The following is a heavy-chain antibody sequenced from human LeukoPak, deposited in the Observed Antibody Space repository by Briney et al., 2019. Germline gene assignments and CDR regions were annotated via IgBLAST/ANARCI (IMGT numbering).Heavy chain of an antibody. CDR2: IRYDGSNK. CDR3: AKDARSIGYCSSTSCYAGFSLDY. J-gene: IGHJ4*02. V-gene: IGHV3-30*02. D-gene: IGHD2-2*01. Sequence: PGGSLRLSCAASGFTFSSYGMHWVRQAPGKGLEWVAFIRYDGSNKYYADSVKGRFTISRDNSKNTLYLQMNSLRAEDTAVYYCAKDARSIGYCSSTSCYAGFSLDYWGQGTLVTVSS. CDR1: GFTFSSYG.